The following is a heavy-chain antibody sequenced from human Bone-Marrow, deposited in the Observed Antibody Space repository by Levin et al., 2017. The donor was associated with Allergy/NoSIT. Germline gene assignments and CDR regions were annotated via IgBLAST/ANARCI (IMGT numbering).Heavy chain of an antibody. D-gene: IGHD3-22*01. J-gene: IGHJ6*02. CDR2: IYDSGSA. CDR3: ARSYDSSGYYYGMDV. CDR1: GGSIRSYY. V-gene: IGHV4-59*01. Sequence: PGGSLRLSCTVSGGSIRSYYWSWFRQPPGKGLEWIGYIYDSGSATYNPSLKSRVTISVDRSKNQFSLNLSSVTAADTAVYFCARSYDSSGYYYGMDVWGQGTTVTVSS.